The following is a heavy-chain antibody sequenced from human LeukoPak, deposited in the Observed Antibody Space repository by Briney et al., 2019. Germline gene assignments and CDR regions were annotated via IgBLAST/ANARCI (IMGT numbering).Heavy chain of an antibody. D-gene: IGHD5-12*01. J-gene: IGHJ4*02. CDR3: ARRRIVATSRHFDY. CDR2: INHSGST. V-gene: IGHV4-34*01. CDR1: GGSFSGYY. Sequence: SETLSLTCAVYGGSFSGYYWSWIRQPPGKGLEWIGEINHSGSTNYNPSLKSRVTISVDTSKNQFPLKLSSVTAADTAVYYCARRRIVATSRHFDYWGQGTLVTVSS.